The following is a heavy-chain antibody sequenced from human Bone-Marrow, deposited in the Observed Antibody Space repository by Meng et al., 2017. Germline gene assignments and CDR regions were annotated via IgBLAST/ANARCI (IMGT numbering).Heavy chain of an antibody. D-gene: IGHD3-22*01. J-gene: IGHJ4*02. V-gene: IGHV3-48*04. Sequence: GESLKISCAASGFTFSSYSMNWVRQAPGKGLEWVSYISSSGSTIYYADSVKGRFTISRDNTKNSLYLQMNSLRAEDTAVYYCARHDYDSSGYYYSWGQGTLVTVSS. CDR3: ARHDYDSSGYYYS. CDR1: GFTFSSYS. CDR2: ISSSGSTI.